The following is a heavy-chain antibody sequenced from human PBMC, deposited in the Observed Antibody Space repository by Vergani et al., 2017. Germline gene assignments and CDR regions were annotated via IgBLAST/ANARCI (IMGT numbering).Heavy chain of an antibody. CDR3: ARAPFVLRGQQLFGAFDI. D-gene: IGHD6-13*01. CDR1: GFTFSSYA. V-gene: IGHV3-23*01. CDR2: ISGSGGST. Sequence: EVQLLESGGNLVQPGGSLRLSCAASGFTFSSYAMSWVRQAPGKGLEWVSAISGSGGSTYYADSVKGRFTISRDNSKNTLYLQMNSLRAEDTAVYYCARAPFVLRGQQLFGAFDIWGQGTMVTVSS. J-gene: IGHJ3*02.